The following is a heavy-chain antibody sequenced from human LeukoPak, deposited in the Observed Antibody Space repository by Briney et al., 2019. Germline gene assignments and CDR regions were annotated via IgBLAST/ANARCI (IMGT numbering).Heavy chain of an antibody. Sequence: SETLSLTXTVSGGSISSYYWSWIRQSPGKGLEWLGYIYYSGSTNYNPSLMSRVAISVDTSKNQFSLKLSSVTAADTAVYYCARAGFSSGFYYLDYWGQGTLVTVSS. CDR3: ARAGFSSGFYYLDY. D-gene: IGHD3-22*01. CDR1: GGSISSYY. J-gene: IGHJ4*02. V-gene: IGHV4-59*01. CDR2: IYYSGST.